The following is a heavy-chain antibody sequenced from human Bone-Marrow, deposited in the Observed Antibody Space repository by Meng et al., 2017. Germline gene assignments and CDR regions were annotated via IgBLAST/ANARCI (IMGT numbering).Heavy chain of an antibody. V-gene: IGHV3-7*01. CDR1: GFTFSSYW. D-gene: IGHD4-23*01. CDR3: ARSVGGGKSLYWFFDL. Sequence: GGSLRLSCAASGFTFSSYWMSWVRQAPGKGLEWVANIKQDGSEKYYVDSVKGRFTISRDNAKNSLYLQMNSLRAEDTAVYYCARSVGGGKSLYWFFDLWGRGTLVTVSS. J-gene: IGHJ2*01. CDR2: IKQDGSEK.